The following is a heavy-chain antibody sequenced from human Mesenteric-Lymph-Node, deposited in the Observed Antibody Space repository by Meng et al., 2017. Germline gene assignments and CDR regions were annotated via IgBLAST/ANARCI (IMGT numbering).Heavy chain of an antibody. CDR2: IKQDGSEK. D-gene: IGHD1-26*01. Sequence: GGSLRLSCAASGFTFSSYSMNWVRQAPGKGLEWVANIKQDGSEKYYVDSVKGRFTISRDNAKNSLYLQMNSLRAEDTAVYYCARDFWATGSYLHGSFDYWGQGTLVTVSS. CDR3: ARDFWATGSYLHGSFDY. CDR1: GFTFSSYS. V-gene: IGHV3-7*01. J-gene: IGHJ4*02.